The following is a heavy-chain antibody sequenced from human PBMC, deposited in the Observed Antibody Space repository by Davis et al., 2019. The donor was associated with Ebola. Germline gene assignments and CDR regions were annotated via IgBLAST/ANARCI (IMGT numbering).Heavy chain of an antibody. J-gene: IGHJ3*02. Sequence: PSETLSLTCAVYGESFSGHYWTWIRQPPGKGLEWIGEINHSGSTNYNPSLKSRVTMSVDTPKNQFSLKLSSVTAADTAVYYCARVGANRAFDIWGQGTMVTVSS. V-gene: IGHV4-34*01. CDR1: GESFSGHY. D-gene: IGHD1-26*01. CDR3: ARVGANRAFDI. CDR2: INHSGST.